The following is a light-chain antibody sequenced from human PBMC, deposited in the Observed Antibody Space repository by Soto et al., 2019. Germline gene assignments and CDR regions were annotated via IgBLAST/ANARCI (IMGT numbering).Light chain of an antibody. CDR1: SSDVGSYNL. J-gene: IGLJ3*02. Sequence: QSALTQPASVSGSPGQSITISCTGTSSDVGSYNLVSWFQQHPGKAPKLMIYEGNKRPSGVSNRFSGSKSGNTASLTVSGLQAEDEADYYCSSYGGNNNVVFGGGTKVTVL. CDR2: EGN. CDR3: SSYGGNNNVV. V-gene: IGLV2-14*02.